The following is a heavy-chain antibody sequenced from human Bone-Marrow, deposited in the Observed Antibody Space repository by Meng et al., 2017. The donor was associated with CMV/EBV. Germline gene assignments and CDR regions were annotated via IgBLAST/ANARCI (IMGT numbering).Heavy chain of an antibody. J-gene: IGHJ6*02. CDR2: ISAYNGNT. V-gene: IGHV1-18*01. D-gene: IGHD1-1*01. Sequence: ASVKVSCKASGYTFTSYDINWVRQATGQGLEWMGWISAYNGNTNYAQKLQGRVTMTTDTSTSTAYMELRSLRSDDTAVYYCAREYRQRSLIQLWHYYYYAMDVWGQGTTVTVSS. CDR1: GYTFTSYD. CDR3: AREYRQRSLIQLWHYYYYAMDV.